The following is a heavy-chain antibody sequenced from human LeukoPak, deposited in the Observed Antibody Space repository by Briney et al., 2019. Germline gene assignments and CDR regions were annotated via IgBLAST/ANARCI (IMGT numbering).Heavy chain of an antibody. CDR2: INHSRST. Sequence: SETLSLTCAVYGGSFSPYYWSWIRQSPDKGLEWIGEINHSRSTYYNPSLKSRVTISVDTSKNQFSLKLSSVTAADTAVYYCARAVGGDGSGSLWGPGTLVTVSS. V-gene: IGHV4-34*01. CDR3: ARAVGGDGSGSL. J-gene: IGHJ4*02. D-gene: IGHD3-10*01. CDR1: GGSFSPYY.